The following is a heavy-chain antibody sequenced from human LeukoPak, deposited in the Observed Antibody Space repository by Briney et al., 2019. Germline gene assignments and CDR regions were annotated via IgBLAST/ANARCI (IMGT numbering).Heavy chain of an antibody. CDR2: IDTSGNT. J-gene: IGHJ2*01. V-gene: IGHV4-4*07. Sequence: SETLSLTCSVSGGSISISSYYWSWIRQPAGKGLEWIGRIDTSGNTNYNPSLNSRVTMSVDTSKNQFSLKLSSVTAADTAVYYCARYYYGSGSDHWCFDLWGRGARVTVSS. D-gene: IGHD3-10*01. CDR3: ARYYYGSGSDHWCFDL. CDR1: GGSISISSYY.